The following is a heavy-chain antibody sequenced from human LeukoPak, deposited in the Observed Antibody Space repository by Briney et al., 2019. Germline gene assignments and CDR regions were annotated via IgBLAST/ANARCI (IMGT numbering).Heavy chain of an antibody. Sequence: PSETLSLTCTVSGDPINSYYWSWIRQPPGKGLEWIGHIYYSGSTNYNPSLKSRVTMSLDKSKNLLSLNLTSVTAADTAVYYCSRESGAFCPFGYWGQGTLVTVSS. J-gene: IGHJ4*02. V-gene: IGHV4-59*12. CDR2: IYYSGST. CDR3: SRESGAFCPFGY. CDR1: GDPINSYY. D-gene: IGHD1-26*01.